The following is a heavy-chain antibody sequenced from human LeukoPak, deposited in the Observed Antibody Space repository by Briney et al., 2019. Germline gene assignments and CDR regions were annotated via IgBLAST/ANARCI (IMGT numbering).Heavy chain of an antibody. V-gene: IGHV3-23*01. CDR1: GFTFTSYG. CDR2: ITGSGGST. J-gene: IGHJ4*02. D-gene: IGHD1-26*01. Sequence: GGSLRLSCAASGFTFTSYGMSWVRQAPGKGLEWVSTITGSGGSTYYADSVKGRFTISRDNSKNTLFLQMNSLRAEDAAVYYCATIGDRRSGELYRIDYWGQGTLVTVSS. CDR3: ATIGDRRSGELYRIDY.